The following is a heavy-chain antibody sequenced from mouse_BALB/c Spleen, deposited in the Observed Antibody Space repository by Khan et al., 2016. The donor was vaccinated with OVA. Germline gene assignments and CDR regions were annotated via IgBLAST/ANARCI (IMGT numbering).Heavy chain of an antibody. V-gene: IGHV5-9-4*01. CDR3: ARDRYYGSSPDWFAY. D-gene: IGHD1-1*01. J-gene: IGHJ3*01. CDR2: ISGGGSNT. CDR1: GFTFSGYA. Sequence: EVELVESGGGLVKPGGSLKLSCAASGFTFSGYAMSWVRQTPEKRLEWVAEISGGGSNTYYPDTVTGRFTISRDNAQNTLYLEMSSLRSEDTAMYYCARDRYYGSSPDWFAYWGRGTLVTVSA.